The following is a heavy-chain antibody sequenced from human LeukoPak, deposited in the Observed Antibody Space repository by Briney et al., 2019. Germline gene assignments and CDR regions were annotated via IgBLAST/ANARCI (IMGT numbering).Heavy chain of an antibody. D-gene: IGHD6-13*01. Sequence: ASVKVSCRTSGYTFTHYGISWVRQVPGQRPEWLGWINTSNGNTNYAPKVQGRVTMTTDTSTSTVYMELRSLRSDDTAVYYCARDLRFMAAAGTNNWFDPWGQGTLVTVSS. CDR3: ARDLRFMAAAGTNNWFDP. V-gene: IGHV1-18*01. CDR2: INTSNGNT. CDR1: GYTFTHYG. J-gene: IGHJ5*02.